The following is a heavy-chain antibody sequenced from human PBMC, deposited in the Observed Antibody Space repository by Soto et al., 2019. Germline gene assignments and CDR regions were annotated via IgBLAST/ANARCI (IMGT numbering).Heavy chain of an antibody. V-gene: IGHV4-59*01. CDR3: AREGVDTAMVARNYYYYYGMDV. CDR2: IYYSGST. Sequence: SSETLSLTCTVSGGSISSYYWSWIRQPPGKGLEWIGYIYYSGSTNYNPSLKSRVTISVDTSKNQFSLKLSSVTAADTAVYYCAREGVDTAMVARNYYYYYGMDVWGQGTTVTVSS. CDR1: GGSISSYY. D-gene: IGHD5-18*01. J-gene: IGHJ6*02.